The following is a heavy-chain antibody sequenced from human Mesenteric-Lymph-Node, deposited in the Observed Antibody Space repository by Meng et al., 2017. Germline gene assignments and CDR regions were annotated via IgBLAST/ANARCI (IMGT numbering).Heavy chain of an antibody. V-gene: IGHV4-4*02. Sequence: VKLQEPGPGLVKTSGTLSLTCAVFGGSISSSNWWSWVRQPPGKGLEWSGHIYNSGSTYYNPSLKSRITISVDTSKNQFSLKLSSVTAADTAVYYCARGQKGYFDLWGRGTLVTVSS. J-gene: IGHJ2*01. CDR2: IYNSGST. CDR3: ARGQKGYFDL. CDR1: GGSISSSNW.